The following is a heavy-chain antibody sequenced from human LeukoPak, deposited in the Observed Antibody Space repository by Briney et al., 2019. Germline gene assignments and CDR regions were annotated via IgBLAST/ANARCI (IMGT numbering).Heavy chain of an antibody. CDR1: GFTFSSYG. Sequence: GGSLRLSCAASGFTFSSYGMHWVRQAPGKGLEWVAYIRYDGSNKYYADSVKGRFTISRDISKNTLYLQMNSLRAEDTAIYYCATYRQVLLPFESWGQGTLVTVSS. CDR3: ATYRQVLLPFES. J-gene: IGHJ4*02. CDR2: IRYDGSNK. V-gene: IGHV3-30*02. D-gene: IGHD2-8*02.